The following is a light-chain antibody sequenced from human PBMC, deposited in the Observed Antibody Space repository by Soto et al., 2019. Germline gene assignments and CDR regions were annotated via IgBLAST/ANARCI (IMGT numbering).Light chain of an antibody. J-gene: IGLJ2*01. CDR3: CSYASSSTFV. Sequence: QSALTQPASVSGSPGQSITISCTGTSSDFGSYNLVSWYQLHPGKAPKLMIYEGSKRPSGVSNRFSGSKSGNTASLTISGLQAEDEAHFYCCSYASSSTFVFGGGTNLTVL. CDR1: SSDFGSYNL. V-gene: IGLV2-23*01. CDR2: EGS.